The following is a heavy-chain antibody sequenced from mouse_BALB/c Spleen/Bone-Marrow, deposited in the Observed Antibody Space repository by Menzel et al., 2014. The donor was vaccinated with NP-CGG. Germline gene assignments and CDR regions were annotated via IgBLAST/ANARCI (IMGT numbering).Heavy chain of an antibody. CDR3: AREGGYYYGSRVAWFAY. V-gene: IGHV2-9*02. D-gene: IGHD1-1*01. J-gene: IGHJ3*01. CDR1: GFSLTSYG. CDR2: IWAGGST. Sequence: VKLMESGPGLVAPSQSLSITCTVSGFSLTSYGVHWVRQPPGKGLEWLGIIWAGGSTNYNSALMSRLSISKDNSKSQVFLKMNRLQTDDTAMYYCAREGGYYYGSRVAWFAYWGQGTLVTVSA.